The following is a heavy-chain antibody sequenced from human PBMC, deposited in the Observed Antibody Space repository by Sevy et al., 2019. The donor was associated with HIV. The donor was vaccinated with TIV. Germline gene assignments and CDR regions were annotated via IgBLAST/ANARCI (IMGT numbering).Heavy chain of an antibody. Sequence: GGCLRLSCVASGFTFSSFEMNWVRQAPGKGLEWVSSISTSGSNRDYADSLKGRVTISRDNAKKSLYLQMNSLRAEDTAIYFCAKRGGQYDLGMDVWGQGTTVTVSS. V-gene: IGHV3-48*03. CDR2: ISTSGSNR. J-gene: IGHJ6*02. CDR1: GFTFSSFE. D-gene: IGHD1-1*01. CDR3: AKRGGQYDLGMDV.